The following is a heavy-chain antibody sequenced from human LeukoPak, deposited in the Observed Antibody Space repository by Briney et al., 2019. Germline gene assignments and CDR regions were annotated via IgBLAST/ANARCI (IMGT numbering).Heavy chain of an antibody. CDR2: ISSSSSTI. V-gene: IGHV3-48*01. CDR1: GFTFNTYA. J-gene: IGHJ3*02. D-gene: IGHD6-19*01. Sequence: GGSLRLSCAASGFTFNTYAMNWVRQAPGKGLEWVSYISSSSSTIYYADSVKGRFTISRDNAKNSLYLQMNSLRAEDTAVYYCARGMSSGRYAVDIWGQGTMVTVSS. CDR3: ARGMSSGRYAVDI.